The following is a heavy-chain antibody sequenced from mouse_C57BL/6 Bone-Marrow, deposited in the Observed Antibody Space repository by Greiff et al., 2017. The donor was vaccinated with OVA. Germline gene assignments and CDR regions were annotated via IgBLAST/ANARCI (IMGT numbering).Heavy chain of an antibody. D-gene: IGHD4-1*01. J-gene: IGHJ4*01. CDR3: ARTGIYYYAMDY. Sequence: VQLMESGGGLVQSGRSLRLSCATSGFTFSDFYMEWVRQAPGKGLEWIAASRNKANDYTTEYSASVKGRFIVSRDTSQSILYLQMNALRAEDTAIYYCARTGIYYYAMDYWGQGTSVTVSS. V-gene: IGHV7-1*01. CDR1: GFTFSDFY. CDR2: SRNKANDYTT.